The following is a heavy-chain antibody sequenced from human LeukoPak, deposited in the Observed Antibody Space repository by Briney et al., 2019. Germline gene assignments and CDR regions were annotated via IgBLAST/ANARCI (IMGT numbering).Heavy chain of an antibody. CDR2: IYSGGST. V-gene: IGHV3-66*01. CDR1: GFTVSSNY. Sequence: HPGGSPRLSCAASGFTVSSNYMSWVRQAPGKGLEWVSVIYSGGSTYYADSVKGRFTISRDNSKNTLYLQMNSLRAEDTAVYYCARDYSVTTADYGMDVWGQGTTVTVSS. D-gene: IGHD4-4*01. CDR3: ARDYSVTTADYGMDV. J-gene: IGHJ6*02.